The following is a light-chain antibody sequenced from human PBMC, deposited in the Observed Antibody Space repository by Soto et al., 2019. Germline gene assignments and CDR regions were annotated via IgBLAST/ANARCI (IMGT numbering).Light chain of an antibody. V-gene: IGLV4-69*01. CDR1: SGRSSYA. CDR2: LNSDGSH. J-gene: IGLJ2*01. Sequence: QSVLTQSPSASASLGTSVKLTCTLSSGRSSYAIAWHQQQPEKGPRYLMKLNSDGSHNKGDGIPDRFSGSSSGAERDLTISSLQSEDEADYYCQPWGSGTVVFGGGTKLTVL. CDR3: QPWGSGTVV.